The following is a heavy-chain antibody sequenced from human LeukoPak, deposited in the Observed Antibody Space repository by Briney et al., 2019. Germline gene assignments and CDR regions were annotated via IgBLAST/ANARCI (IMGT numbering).Heavy chain of an antibody. V-gene: IGHV1-2*02. Sequence: ASVKVSCKASGYTFTGYYMHWVRQAPGQGLEWMGWINPNSGGTNYAQKFQGRVTMTRNTSISTAYMELSSLRSEDTAVYYCARGPPLDYYYMDVWGKGTTVTISS. CDR1: GYTFTGYY. CDR2: INPNSGGT. CDR3: ARGPPLDYYYMDV. J-gene: IGHJ6*03.